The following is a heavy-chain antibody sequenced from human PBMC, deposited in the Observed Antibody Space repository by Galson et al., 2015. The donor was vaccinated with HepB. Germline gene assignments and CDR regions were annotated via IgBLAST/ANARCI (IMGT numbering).Heavy chain of an antibody. Sequence: SLRLSCAASGFTFDDYAMHWVRQAPGKGLEWVSSISWSSGSIGYADSVKGRFTISRDNAKNSLYLQMNSLRAEDTALYYCAKDIAGTTLYYFDYWGQGTLVTVSS. V-gene: IGHV3-9*01. CDR3: AKDIAGTTLYYFDY. CDR2: ISWSSGSI. D-gene: IGHD1-1*01. CDR1: GFTFDDYA. J-gene: IGHJ4*02.